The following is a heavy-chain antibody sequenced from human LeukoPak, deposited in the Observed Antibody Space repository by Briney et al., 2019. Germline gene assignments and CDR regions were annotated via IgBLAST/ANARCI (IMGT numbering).Heavy chain of an antibody. J-gene: IGHJ4*02. CDR3: ARLSDGEQIDY. D-gene: IGHD1/OR15-1a*01. CDR1: GGSISSTSYY. V-gene: IGHV4-39*07. Sequence: SETLSLTCTVSGGSISSTSYYWGWIRQPPGKGLEWIGSFYYTGDTYYNPSLKSRVTISVDTSKNQFSLKLSSVTAADTAVYYCARLSDGEQIDYWGQGTLVTVSS. CDR2: FYYTGDT.